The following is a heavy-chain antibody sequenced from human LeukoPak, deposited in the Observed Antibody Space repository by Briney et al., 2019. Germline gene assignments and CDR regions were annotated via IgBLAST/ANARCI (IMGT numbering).Heavy chain of an antibody. CDR2: INPNSGGT. CDR1: GYTFTGYY. V-gene: IGHV1-2*02. D-gene: IGHD1-26*01. CDR3: ATKTGGQSGSYYMDYFDY. Sequence: ASVNVSCKASGYTFTGYYMHWVRQAPGQGLEWMGWINPNSGGTNYAQKFQGRVTMTRDTSISTAYMELSRLRSDDTAVYYCATKTGGQSGSYYMDYFDYWGQGTLVTVSS. J-gene: IGHJ4*02.